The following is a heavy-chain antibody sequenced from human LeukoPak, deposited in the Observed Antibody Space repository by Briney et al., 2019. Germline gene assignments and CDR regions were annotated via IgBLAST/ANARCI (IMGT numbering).Heavy chain of an antibody. CDR2: IIPIFGTA. CDR3: ATPLRGYSYGYYYYGMDV. V-gene: IGHV1-69*13. CDR1: GGTFSSYA. D-gene: IGHD5-18*01. J-gene: IGHJ6*02. Sequence: ASVKVSCKASGGTFSSYAISWVRQAPGQGLEWMGGIIPIFGTANYAQKFQGRVTITADESTSTAYMELSSLRSEDTAVYYCATPLRGYSYGYYYYGMDVWGQGTTVTVSS.